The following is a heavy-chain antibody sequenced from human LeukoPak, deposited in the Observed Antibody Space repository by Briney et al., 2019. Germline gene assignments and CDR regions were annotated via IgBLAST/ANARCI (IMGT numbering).Heavy chain of an antibody. Sequence: SETLSLTCTVSGGSISSYYWSWIRQPPGKGLEWIGYIYYSGSTNYNPSLKSRVTMSVDTSKKQFSLKLSSVTAADTAVYYCARQGRYYGSGSYYTRALYYFDYWGQGTLVTVSS. J-gene: IGHJ4*02. CDR2: IYYSGST. V-gene: IGHV4-59*08. CDR1: GGSISSYY. D-gene: IGHD3-10*01. CDR3: ARQGRYYGSGSYYTRALYYFDY.